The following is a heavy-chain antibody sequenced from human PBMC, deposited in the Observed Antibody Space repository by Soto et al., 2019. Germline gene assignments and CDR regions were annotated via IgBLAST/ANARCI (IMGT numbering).Heavy chain of an antibody. CDR3: VKDVGGVRYNSNRRGDS. CDR2: ISSDGTTK. Sequence: QVHLVESVGGVVHPGRSLRLSCVASGIDLEKYGIHWVRQAPGEGLAWGAVISSDGTTKYYIDSLRGRFTISGGNSRRTVVLQMNSLKLEDRGMYYGVKDVGGVRYNSNRRGDSWGQGTQVTVSS. J-gene: IGHJ4*02. V-gene: IGHV3-30*18. D-gene: IGHD1-1*01. CDR1: GIDLEKYG.